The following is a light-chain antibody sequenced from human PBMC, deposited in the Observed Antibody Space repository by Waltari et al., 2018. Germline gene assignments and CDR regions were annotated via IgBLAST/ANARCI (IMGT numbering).Light chain of an antibody. CDR3: QQYNSYPVT. Sequence: DIQMTQSPSTLYASIGDRVILTCRASQSISVWLAWFQQKPGRAPNCLIYKASTLQDGVPSRFSGSGSETEFNLTICGLQPDDCATYYCQQYNSYPVTFGGGTRVQVK. CDR1: QSISVW. J-gene: IGKJ4*01. CDR2: KAS. V-gene: IGKV1-5*03.